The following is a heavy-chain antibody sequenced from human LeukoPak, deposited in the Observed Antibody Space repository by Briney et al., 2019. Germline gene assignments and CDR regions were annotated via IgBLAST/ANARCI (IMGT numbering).Heavy chain of an antibody. D-gene: IGHD3-22*01. CDR1: GGTFSSYA. J-gene: IGHJ5*02. CDR3: AGYYDSSGYYYSLRWFDP. Sequence: PGASVKVSCKASGGTFSSYAISWVRQAPGQGLEWMGRIIPILGIANYAQKFQGRVTITADKSTSTAYMELSSLRSEDTAVYYCAGYYDSSGYYYSLRWFDPWGQGTLVTVSS. CDR2: IIPILGIA. V-gene: IGHV1-69*04.